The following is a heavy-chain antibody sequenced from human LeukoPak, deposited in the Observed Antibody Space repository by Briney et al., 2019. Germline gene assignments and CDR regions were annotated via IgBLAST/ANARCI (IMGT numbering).Heavy chain of an antibody. CDR3: ARESASGYSSSWYGVGFDY. CDR2: TYYRSKWYN. CDR1: GDSVSSNSAA. D-gene: IGHD6-13*01. J-gene: IGHJ4*02. Sequence: SQTLSLTCAISGDSVSSNSAAWNWIRQSPSRGLEWLGRTYYRSKWYNDYAVSVKSRITINPDTSKNQFYLQLNSVTPEDTAVYYCARESASGYSSSWYGVGFDYWGQGTLVTVSS. V-gene: IGHV6-1*01.